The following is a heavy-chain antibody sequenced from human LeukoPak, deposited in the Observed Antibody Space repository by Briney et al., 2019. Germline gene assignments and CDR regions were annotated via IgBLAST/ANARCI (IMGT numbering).Heavy chain of an antibody. CDR1: GGSISSGDYY. Sequence: SETLSLTCTVSGGSISSGDYYWSWIRQPPGKGLEWIGYIYYSGSTNYNPSLKSRVTISVDTSKNQFSLKLSSVTAADTAVYYCARDRSNWFDPWSQGTLVTVSS. J-gene: IGHJ5*02. CDR3: ARDRSNWFDP. CDR2: IYYSGST. V-gene: IGHV4-61*08.